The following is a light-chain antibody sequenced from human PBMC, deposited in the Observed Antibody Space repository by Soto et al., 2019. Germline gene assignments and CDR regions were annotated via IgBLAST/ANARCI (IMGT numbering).Light chain of an antibody. CDR3: QQYGSSPLT. CDR1: QSVSSSY. CDR2: DTS. V-gene: IGKV3-20*01. Sequence: EIVLTQSPGTLSLSPGERATLSCRASQSVSSSYLAWYQQKPGQAPRLLIYDTSSRATGIPDRFSGSGSGTDFTLTISSLEPEDFAVYYCQQYGSSPLTFGPGTKVDIK. J-gene: IGKJ3*01.